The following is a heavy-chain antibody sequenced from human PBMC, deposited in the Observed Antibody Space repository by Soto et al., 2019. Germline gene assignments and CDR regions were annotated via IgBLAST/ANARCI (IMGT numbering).Heavy chain of an antibody. CDR3: ARGVWDCNGDGGYGGFDP. J-gene: IGHJ5*02. V-gene: IGHV1-69*01. Sequence: QVQLVQSGAEVKKPGSSVRVSCKASGGTFSTYAVSWVRHVPGHGLEWMGGIIPLIDTTNYAQKFQGRVTITADGSTNTAYMDLSSLILDDTAIYYCARGVWDCNGDGGYGGFDPWGQGTRVTVSS. CDR2: IIPLIDTT. CDR1: GGTFSTYA. D-gene: IGHD2-15*01.